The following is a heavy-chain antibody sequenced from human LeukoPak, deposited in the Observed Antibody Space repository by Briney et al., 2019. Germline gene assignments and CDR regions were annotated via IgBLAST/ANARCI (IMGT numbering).Heavy chain of an antibody. J-gene: IGHJ5*02. D-gene: IGHD2-8*02. V-gene: IGHV3-23*01. CDR3: VREAGYCTAASCSKTNWFDP. Sequence: GGSLRLSCVASGFDFSSHAMSWVRQAPAKGLEWVTAVSNGYYYADSVKGRFTISRDNSKNMVYLQMSSLRAEDTAVYFCVREAGYCTAASCSKTNWFDPWGQGTLVTVSS. CDR1: GFDFSSHA. CDR2: VSNGY.